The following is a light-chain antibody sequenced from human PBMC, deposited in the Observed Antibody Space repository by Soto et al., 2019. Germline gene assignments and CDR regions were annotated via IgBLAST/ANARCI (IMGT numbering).Light chain of an antibody. CDR1: QGISSY. CDR2: AAS. J-gene: IGKJ5*01. CDR3: QQYYSYPRIT. Sequence: AIRMTQSPSSLSASTGDRVTITCRASQGISSYLAWYQQKPGKAPKLLIYAASTLQSGVPSRFSGSGSGTHFTLTISCLQSEDFATYYCQQYYSYPRITFGQGTRLEIK. V-gene: IGKV1-8*01.